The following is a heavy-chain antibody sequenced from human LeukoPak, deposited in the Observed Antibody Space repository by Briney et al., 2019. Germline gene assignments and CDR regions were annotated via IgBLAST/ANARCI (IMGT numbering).Heavy chain of an antibody. J-gene: IGHJ4*02. CDR3: AREPRDCTGGTCHSGGGYYFEY. CDR1: GFTFSDYN. Sequence: GGSLRLSCAASGFTFSDYNMIWFRQAPGKGLEWVSAVSGSGANTYHSDSVRGRFTISRDNSKNTLHLQMNSLRAEDTAVFYCAREPRDCTGGTCHSGGGYYFEYWGQGILVTVSS. CDR2: VSGSGANT. D-gene: IGHD2-8*02. V-gene: IGHV3-23*01.